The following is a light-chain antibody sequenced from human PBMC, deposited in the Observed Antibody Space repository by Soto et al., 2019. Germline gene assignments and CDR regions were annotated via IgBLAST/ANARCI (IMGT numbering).Light chain of an antibody. CDR2: KNT. J-gene: IGLJ1*01. CDR3: QSVDSSGAFHV. Sequence: SYELTQPPSVSVSPGQTARITCSGDAMPEQYGYWYQQKPGQAPMLGIYKNTERPSGIPERFSGSSSGTTVTLTISGGQAEDQADYFCQSVDSSGAFHVFGTATKDTVL. V-gene: IGLV3-25*02. CDR1: AMPEQY.